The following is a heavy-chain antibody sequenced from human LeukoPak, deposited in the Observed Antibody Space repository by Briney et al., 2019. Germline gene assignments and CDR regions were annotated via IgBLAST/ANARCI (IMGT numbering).Heavy chain of an antibody. CDR1: GFTFSSYN. V-gene: IGHV3-21*01. CDR2: ISSSSTYV. Sequence: GGSLRLSCAASGFTFSSYNMNWVRQAPGKGLEWVSSISSSSTYVYYADSLKGRFTISRDNAKNSLYLQMNSLRAEDTAVYYCAKESHVERDDFWGQGTLITVSS. CDR3: AKESHVERDDF. D-gene: IGHD1-1*01. J-gene: IGHJ4*02.